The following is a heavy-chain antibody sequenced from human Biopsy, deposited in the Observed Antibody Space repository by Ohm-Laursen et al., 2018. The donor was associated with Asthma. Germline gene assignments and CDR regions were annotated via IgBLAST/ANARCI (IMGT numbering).Heavy chain of an antibody. CDR2: IYSGGTS. CDR3: AKDERLYYGSDSKYMQPVPLGD. D-gene: IGHD3-10*01. V-gene: IGHV3-53*01. Sequence: SLRLSCTASGFTVSRDYMFWVRQAPGKGLEWVSVIYSGGTSHTADSVRGRFTISRDYSENTLYLQMNSLRAEDTAVYYCAKDERLYYGSDSKYMQPVPLGDWGQGTLVIVSA. J-gene: IGHJ4*02. CDR1: GFTVSRDY.